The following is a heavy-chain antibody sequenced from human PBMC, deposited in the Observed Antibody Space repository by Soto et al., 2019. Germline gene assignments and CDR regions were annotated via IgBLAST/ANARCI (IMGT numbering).Heavy chain of an antibody. CDR1: GGTFSTYT. Sequence: QVQLVQYGAEVKKPGSSVKVSCKASGGTFSTYTITWVRQAPGQGLEWMGRIIPIIGIINYAQKFQGRVTISADKFTGTAYMELTGQRSDDTAVYYCAGDPDSHYNDSHASSYPWGQGTLVTVSS. D-gene: IGHD4-4*01. V-gene: IGHV1-69*08. CDR3: AGDPDSHYNDSHASSYP. CDR2: IIPIIGII. J-gene: IGHJ5*02.